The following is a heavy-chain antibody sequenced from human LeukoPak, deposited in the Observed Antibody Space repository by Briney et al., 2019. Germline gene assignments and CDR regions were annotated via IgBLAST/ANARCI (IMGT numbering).Heavy chain of an antibody. CDR3: ARFLVVPAAIDYNRFDP. J-gene: IGHJ5*02. CDR2: INHSGST. D-gene: IGHD2-2*02. Sequence: KPSETLSLTCAVYGGSFSGYYWSWIRQPPGKGLEWIGEINHSGSTNYNPSLKSRVTISVDTSKNQFSLKLSSVTAADTAVYYCARFLVVPAAIDYNRFDPWGQGTLVTVSS. V-gene: IGHV4-34*01. CDR1: GGSFSGYY.